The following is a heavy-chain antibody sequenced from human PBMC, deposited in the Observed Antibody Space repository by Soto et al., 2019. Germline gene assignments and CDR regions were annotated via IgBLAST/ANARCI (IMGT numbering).Heavy chain of an antibody. CDR1: GFTFSNVW. V-gene: IGHV3-15*01. Sequence: GGSLRLSCAASGFTFSNVWMNWVRQAPGKGLEWVGRIKSKTDGGTTDYAAPVKGRFTISRDDSKNTLYLQMTSLKTEDTAVYYCTTVGYYGSGSYLAPYFNYWGQGTLVTVSS. CDR3: TTVGYYGSGSYLAPYFNY. J-gene: IGHJ4*02. CDR2: IKSKTDGGTT. D-gene: IGHD3-10*01.